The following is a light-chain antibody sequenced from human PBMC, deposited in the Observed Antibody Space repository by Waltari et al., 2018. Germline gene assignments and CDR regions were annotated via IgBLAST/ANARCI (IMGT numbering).Light chain of an antibody. CDR3: TSYTSSHGLV. J-gene: IGLJ1*01. V-gene: IGLV2-14*03. CDR1: SRYVGGYDY. CDR2: DVS. Sequence: QSALTQPASVSGSPGQSITISCTGTSRYVGGYDYLSWYQPHPGKAPKVVIFDVSYRPSGVSNRFSASKSGNTASLTISGLQAEDEADYYCTSYTSSHGLVFGTGTKVTVL.